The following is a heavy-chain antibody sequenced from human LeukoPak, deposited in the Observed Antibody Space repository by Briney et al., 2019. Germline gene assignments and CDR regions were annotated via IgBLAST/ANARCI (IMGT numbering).Heavy chain of an antibody. V-gene: IGHV1-18*01. Sequence: ASVKVSCKASGYTFTNYAISWVRQAPGQGLEWMGWISAYNGNTKYTQKFQGRVTMTRDTSTSTAYMELSSLRSEDTAVYYCARGASGYYDSSGNFDYWGQGTLVTVSS. CDR1: GYTFTNYA. D-gene: IGHD3-22*01. CDR2: ISAYNGNT. J-gene: IGHJ4*02. CDR3: ARGASGYYDSSGNFDY.